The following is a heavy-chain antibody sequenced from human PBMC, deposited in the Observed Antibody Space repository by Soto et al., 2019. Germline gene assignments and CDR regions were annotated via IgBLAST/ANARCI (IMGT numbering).Heavy chain of an antibody. V-gene: IGHV4-39*07. CDR2: FSSSGGT. Sequence: SETLSLTCTVSGDSITSNTYFWAWLRQPPGKGLKWIGSFSSSGGTFYNPSLKSGFTISVDTSKNQFSLKLSSVTAADTAVYYCARDLWGYCGTDCYPLDVWGQGTTVTVSS. CDR3: ARDLWGYCGTDCYPLDV. J-gene: IGHJ6*02. D-gene: IGHD2-21*02. CDR1: GDSITSNTYF.